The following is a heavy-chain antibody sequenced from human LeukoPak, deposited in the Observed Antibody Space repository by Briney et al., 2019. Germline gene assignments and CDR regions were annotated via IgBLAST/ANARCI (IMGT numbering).Heavy chain of an antibody. J-gene: IGHJ4*02. D-gene: IGHD6-19*01. CDR1: GFTFSSYG. V-gene: IGHV3-33*01. CDR2: IRYDGSNK. Sequence: GGSLRLSCAASGFTFSSYGMHWVRQAPGKGLEWVAVIRYDGSNKYYADSVKGRFTISRDNSKNTLYLQMNSLSAEDTAVYYCARDLIVSSGWPDDYWGQGTLATVSS. CDR3: ARDLIVSSGWPDDY.